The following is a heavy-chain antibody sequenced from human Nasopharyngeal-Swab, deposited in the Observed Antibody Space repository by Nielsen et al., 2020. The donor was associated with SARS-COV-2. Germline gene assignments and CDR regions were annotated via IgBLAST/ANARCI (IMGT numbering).Heavy chain of an antibody. CDR3: AKDCGLRAAYYYYGMDV. V-gene: IGHV3-7*01. CDR1: GFTLSSYG. CDR2: IKQDGSEK. D-gene: IGHD6-25*01. J-gene: IGHJ6*02. Sequence: GGSLRLSCAASGFTLSSYGMHWVRQAPGKGLEWVANIKQDGSEKYYVDSVKGRFTISRDNAKNSLYLQMNSLRAEDTAVYYCAKDCGLRAAYYYYGMDVWGQGTTVTVSS.